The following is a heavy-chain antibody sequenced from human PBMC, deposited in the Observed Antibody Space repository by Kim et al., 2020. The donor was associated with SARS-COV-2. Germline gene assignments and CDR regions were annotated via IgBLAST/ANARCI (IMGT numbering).Heavy chain of an antibody. CDR3: AKDISCCTGGFDY. J-gene: IGHJ4*02. Sequence: GGSLRLSCAASGFTFDDYAMHWVRQAPGKGLEWVSGISWNSGSIGYADSVKGRFTISRDNAKNSLYLQMNSLRAEDTALYYCAKDISCCTGGFDYWGQGTLVTVSS. V-gene: IGHV3-9*01. CDR1: GFTFDDYA. D-gene: IGHD2-2*02. CDR2: ISWNSGSI.